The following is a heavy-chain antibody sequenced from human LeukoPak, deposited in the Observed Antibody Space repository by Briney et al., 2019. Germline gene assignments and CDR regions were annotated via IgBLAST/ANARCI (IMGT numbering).Heavy chain of an antibody. V-gene: IGHV3-23*01. Sequence: QPGGSLRLSCASSGFIFNSNGMNWVRQTPGKGLEWISTIAGSDGRTYYADSVKGRFTISRDNSKNTVSLEMNSLRVEDTAVYYCARGIYWSLDYWGQGTLVTVSS. J-gene: IGHJ4*02. CDR1: GFIFNSNG. CDR3: ARGIYWSLDY. D-gene: IGHD1-1*01. CDR2: IAGSDGRT.